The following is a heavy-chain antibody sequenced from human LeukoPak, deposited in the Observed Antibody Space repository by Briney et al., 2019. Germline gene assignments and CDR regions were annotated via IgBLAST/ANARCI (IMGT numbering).Heavy chain of an antibody. CDR1: GFTFGDYA. CDR3: TRSEYTYYYDGSGYLIDY. CDR2: IRSKTYGGTT. V-gene: IGHV3-49*04. Sequence: PGRSPRLSCTASGFTFGDYALTWVRQAPGKGLEWLGFIRSKTYGGTTELAASVEGRFTISRDDSKSIAYLQMNSLKTEDTAVYYCTRSEYTYYYDGSGYLIDYWGQGTLVTVSS. J-gene: IGHJ4*02. D-gene: IGHD3-22*01.